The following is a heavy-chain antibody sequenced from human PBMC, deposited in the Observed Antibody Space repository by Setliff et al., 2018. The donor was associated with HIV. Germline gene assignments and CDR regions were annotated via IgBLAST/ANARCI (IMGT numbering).Heavy chain of an antibody. J-gene: IGHJ6*03. D-gene: IGHD3-22*01. CDR2: VYYSGST. Sequence: PSETLSLTCTVSGDPISTYYWSWVRKPPGKGLEWIGYVYYSGSTSYSPSLRGRVTMSVDPSKNQFSLKLNSVTAADTAIYYCARGYYDTSDYYTNFYYYYMDVWGKGTAVTVSS. CDR1: GDPISTYY. V-gene: IGHV4-59*01. CDR3: ARGYYDTSDYYTNFYYYYMDV.